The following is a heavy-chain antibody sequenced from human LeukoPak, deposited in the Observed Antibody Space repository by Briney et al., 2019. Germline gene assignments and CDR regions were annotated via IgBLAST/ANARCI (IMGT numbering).Heavy chain of an antibody. Sequence: PSQTLSLTCTVSGGSISSGDYYWSWIRQPPGKGLEWIGYIYYSGSTYYNPSLKSRVTISVDTSKNQFSLKLSSVTAADTAVYYCARNCGGDCYYAFDIWGQGTMATVSS. CDR2: IYYSGST. V-gene: IGHV4-30-4*01. CDR3: ARNCGGDCYYAFDI. CDR1: GGSISSGDYY. J-gene: IGHJ3*02. D-gene: IGHD2-21*02.